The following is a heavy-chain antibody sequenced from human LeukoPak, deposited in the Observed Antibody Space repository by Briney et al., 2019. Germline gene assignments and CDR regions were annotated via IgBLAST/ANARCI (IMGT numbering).Heavy chain of an antibody. Sequence: SVKVSCKASGGTFRNYAISWVRPAPGQGFEWVGGIIPMFGTADYAQEFQGRVTITADESTRTAYMELSSLSSEDTAVYYCAREGIGSFTMVRGKEAFDIWGQGTMVTVSS. CDR3: AREGIGSFTMVRGKEAFDI. CDR2: IIPMFGTA. CDR1: GGTFRNYA. J-gene: IGHJ3*02. D-gene: IGHD3-10*01. V-gene: IGHV1-69*01.